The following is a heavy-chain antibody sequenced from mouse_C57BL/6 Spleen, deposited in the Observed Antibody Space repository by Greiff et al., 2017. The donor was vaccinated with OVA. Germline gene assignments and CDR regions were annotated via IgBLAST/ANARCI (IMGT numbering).Heavy chain of an antibody. D-gene: IGHD3-2*02. J-gene: IGHJ2*01. CDR3: ARSEGSALFDY. CDR2: INPNNGGT. V-gene: IGHV1-26*01. CDR1: GYTFTDYY. Sequence: EVQLQQSGPELVKPGASVKISCKASGYTFTDYYMNWVKQSHGKSLERIGDINPNNGGTSYNQKFKGKATLTVDKSSSTAYMELRSLTSEDSAVYYCARSEGSALFDYWGQGTTLTVSS.